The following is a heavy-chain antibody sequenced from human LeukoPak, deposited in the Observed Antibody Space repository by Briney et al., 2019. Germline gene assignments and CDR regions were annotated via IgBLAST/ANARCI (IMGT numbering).Heavy chain of an antibody. D-gene: IGHD2-21*01. CDR1: GFTFSSYA. J-gene: IGHJ3*02. Sequence: AGGSLRLSCAASGFTFSSYAMTWVRQAPGRGLDWVSAISGSGSNTYYADSVKGRFTISRDNSKNTLYLQMNSLRAEDTAVYYCARGSRLFGAFDIWGQGTMVTVSS. CDR3: ARGSRLFGAFDI. CDR2: ISGSGSNT. V-gene: IGHV3-23*01.